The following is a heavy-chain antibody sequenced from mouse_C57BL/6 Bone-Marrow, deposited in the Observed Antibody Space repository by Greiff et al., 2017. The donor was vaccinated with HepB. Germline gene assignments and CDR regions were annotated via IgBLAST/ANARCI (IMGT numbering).Heavy chain of an antibody. CDR1: GFNIKDDY. CDR3: TTGNSDWFAY. Sequence: EVQLQQSGAELVRPGASVKLSCTASGFNIKDDYMHWVKQRPEQGLEWIGWIDPENGDTEYASKFQGKATITADTSSNTAYLQLSSLTSEDTAVYYCTTGNSDWFAYWGQGTLVTVSA. J-gene: IGHJ3*01. V-gene: IGHV14-4*01. CDR2: IDPENGDT.